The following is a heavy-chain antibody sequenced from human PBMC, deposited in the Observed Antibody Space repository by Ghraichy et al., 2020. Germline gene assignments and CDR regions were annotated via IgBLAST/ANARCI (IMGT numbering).Heavy chain of an antibody. Sequence: GGSLRLSCAASGFTFSSYSMNWVRQAPGKGLEWVSSISSSSSYIYYADSVKGRFTISRDNAKNSLYLQMNSLRAEDTAVYYCASAAVAGTEGVLYWGQGTLVTVSS. V-gene: IGHV3-21*01. CDR3: ASAAVAGTEGVLY. D-gene: IGHD6-19*01. J-gene: IGHJ4*02. CDR1: GFTFSSYS. CDR2: ISSSSSYI.